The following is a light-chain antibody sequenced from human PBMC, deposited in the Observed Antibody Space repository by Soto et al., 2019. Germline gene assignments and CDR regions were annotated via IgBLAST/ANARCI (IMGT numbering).Light chain of an antibody. J-gene: IGLJ1*01. CDR2: KGT. V-gene: IGLV2-23*01. CDR3: CSSAPESTDV. CDR1: SDDVGAYNS. Sequence: QSVLAQPASVSGSPGQSITISCTGTSDDVGAYNSVSWYQQLPHKAPQVILYKGTQRPSGVSSRFSGSTSGNAASLTISGLQADDEADYFCCSSAPESTDVFGTGTTGNVL.